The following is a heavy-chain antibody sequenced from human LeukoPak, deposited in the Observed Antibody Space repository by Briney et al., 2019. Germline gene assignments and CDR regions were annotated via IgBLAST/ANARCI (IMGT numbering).Heavy chain of an antibody. D-gene: IGHD6-13*01. CDR3: ARFMAAAVWGSGSLYFDL. J-gene: IGHJ2*01. CDR2: IYYSGST. CDR1: GGSTSSYY. V-gene: IGHV4-59*01. Sequence: SETLSLTCTVSGGSTSSYYWSWIRQPPGKGLEWIGYIYYSGSTNYNPSLKSRVTISVDTSKNQFSLKLSSVTAADTAVYYCARFMAAAVWGSGSLYFDLWGRGTLVTVSS.